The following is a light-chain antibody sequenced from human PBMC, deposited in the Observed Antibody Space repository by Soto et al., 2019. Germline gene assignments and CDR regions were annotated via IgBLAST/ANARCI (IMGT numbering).Light chain of an antibody. J-gene: IGKJ1*01. CDR2: GAS. Sequence: DIVLTQSPGTLSLSPGQRATLSCRASQSISSSFLAWYQQKPGQAPRLLIYGASSRATGIPDRFSGSGSGTDFTLTISRLEPEDFAVYYCQQCGSSPETFGQGTKAE. CDR3: QQCGSSPET. CDR1: QSISSSF. V-gene: IGKV3-20*01.